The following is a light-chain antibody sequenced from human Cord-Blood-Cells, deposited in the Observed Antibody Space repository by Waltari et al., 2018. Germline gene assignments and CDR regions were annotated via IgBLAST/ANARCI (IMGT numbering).Light chain of an antibody. CDR1: SSDVGSYSR. CDR3: CSYAGSSTFEV. CDR2: EGS. V-gene: IGLV2-23*03. J-gene: IGLJ2*01. Sequence: QSALPPPASVSGSPVQSSTISCTRTSSDVGSYSRVAWYQQHPGKAPRLMIHEGSKRPSGVSNRFSGSKSGNTASLTISGLQAEDEADYYCCSYAGSSTFEVFGGGTKLTVL.